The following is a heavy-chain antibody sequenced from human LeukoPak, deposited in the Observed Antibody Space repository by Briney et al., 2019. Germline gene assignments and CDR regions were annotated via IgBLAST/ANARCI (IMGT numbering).Heavy chain of an antibody. Sequence: GGSLRLSCAASGFTFSSYGMHWVRQAAGKGLEWVAFIRYDGSNKYYADSVKGRFTISRDNAKNSLYLQMNSLRAEDTAVYYCARVRSSYDFWSGYLDAFDIWGQGTMVTVSS. CDR2: IRYDGSNK. J-gene: IGHJ3*02. CDR3: ARVRSSYDFWSGYLDAFDI. D-gene: IGHD3-3*01. CDR1: GFTFSSYG. V-gene: IGHV3-30*02.